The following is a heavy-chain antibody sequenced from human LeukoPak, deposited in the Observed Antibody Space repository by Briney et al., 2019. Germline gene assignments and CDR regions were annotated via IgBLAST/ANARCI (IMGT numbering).Heavy chain of an antibody. D-gene: IGHD1-26*01. CDR2: IYDSGRT. J-gene: IGHJ4*02. Sequence: PSETLSLTCTVSGGSISTYYWSWIRQPPGKGLEWIGYIYDSGRTNYNPSLKSRVTISVDTSKNQFSLELSSVTAADTAVYYCAREAPLVGATAFDYWGQGTLVTVSS. CDR3: AREAPLVGATAFDY. V-gene: IGHV4-59*01. CDR1: GGSISTYY.